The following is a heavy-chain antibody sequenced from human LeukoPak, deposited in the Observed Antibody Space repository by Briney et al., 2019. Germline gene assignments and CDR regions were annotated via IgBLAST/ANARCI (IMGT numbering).Heavy chain of an antibody. Sequence: PSETLSLTCTVSGGSISSGGYYWSWIRQHPGKGLEWIGYIYYSGSTYYNPSLKSRVTISVDTSKNQFSLKLSSVTAADTAVYYCARSGYSSSWRFDPWGQGTLVTVSS. D-gene: IGHD6-13*01. CDR1: GGSISSGGYY. CDR2: IYYSGST. J-gene: IGHJ5*02. V-gene: IGHV4-31*03. CDR3: ARSGYSSSWRFDP.